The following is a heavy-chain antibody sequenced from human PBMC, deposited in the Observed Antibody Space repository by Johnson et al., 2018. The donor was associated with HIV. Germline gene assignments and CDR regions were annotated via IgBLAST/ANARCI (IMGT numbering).Heavy chain of an antibody. Sequence: QVQLVESGGGVVQPGRSLRLSCAASGFTFSSYAMHWVRQAPGKGLEWVAVISYDGSTKYYADSVKGRFTISRDNSKNTLYLQMNSLRAEDTAVYYCAKVPSSSWTSRPIWGQGTMVTVSS. D-gene: IGHD6-13*01. CDR3: AKVPSSSWTSRPI. CDR1: GFTFSSYA. V-gene: IGHV3-30*04. CDR2: ISYDGSTK. J-gene: IGHJ3*02.